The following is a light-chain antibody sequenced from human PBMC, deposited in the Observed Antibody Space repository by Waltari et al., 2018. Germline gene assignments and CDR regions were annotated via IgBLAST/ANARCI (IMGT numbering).Light chain of an antibody. Sequence: QAVVTQEPSLTVSPGGTVTLTCGSSTGAVTSGHYPYWFQQKPGQAPRTLIYATSNNHSWTPARFSGSLLGGKAALTLSGAQPEDEAEYYCLLSYSGASRVFGGGTKLTVL. V-gene: IGLV7-46*01. CDR1: TGAVTSGHY. CDR3: LLSYSGASRV. CDR2: ATS. J-gene: IGLJ3*02.